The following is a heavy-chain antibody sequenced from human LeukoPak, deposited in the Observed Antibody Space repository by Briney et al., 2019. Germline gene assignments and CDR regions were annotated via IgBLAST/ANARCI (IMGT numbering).Heavy chain of an antibody. D-gene: IGHD6-13*01. CDR1: GFTFTTDW. J-gene: IGHJ4*02. CDR2: IKKDGRKK. V-gene: IGHV3-7*01. CDR3: TREGAAGIDY. Sequence: GRSLRVSYAPSGFTFTTDWMSCVRQHPGKGLEWVANIKKDGRKKYYSDSVKGRFTISRDHAKNSLYLQMNSLGAEDTAVYFCTREGAAGIDYWGQGTLVTVSS.